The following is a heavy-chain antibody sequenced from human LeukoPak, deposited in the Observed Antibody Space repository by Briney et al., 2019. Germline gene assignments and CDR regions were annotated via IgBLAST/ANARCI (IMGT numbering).Heavy chain of an antibody. V-gene: IGHV4-39*01. CDR1: GGSFSSSSYY. CDR2: IYYSGST. CDR3: ARRITMIVAGGFDP. D-gene: IGHD3-22*01. Sequence: SETLSLTCTVSGGSFSSSSYYWGWIRQPPGKGLEWIGSIYYSGSTYYNPSLRSRVTISVDTSKNQFSLKLSSVTAADTAVYYCARRITMIVAGGFDPWGQGTLVTVSS. J-gene: IGHJ5*02.